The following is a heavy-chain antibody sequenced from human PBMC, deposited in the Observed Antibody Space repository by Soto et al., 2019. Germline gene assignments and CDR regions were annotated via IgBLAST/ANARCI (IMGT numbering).Heavy chain of an antibody. V-gene: IGHV4-34*01. Sequence: PSETLSLTCAVYGGSFSGYYWSWIRQPPGKGLEWIGEIWHSGNFDYNPSLKSRVTMSVDKSKSQISLNLTSVTAADTAVYFCARGRKANYYHSGIYYGTDWFDPWGPGVLVTVSS. CDR2: IWHSGNF. D-gene: IGHD3-10*01. CDR1: GGSFSGYY. J-gene: IGHJ5*02. CDR3: ARGRKANYYHSGIYYGTDWFDP.